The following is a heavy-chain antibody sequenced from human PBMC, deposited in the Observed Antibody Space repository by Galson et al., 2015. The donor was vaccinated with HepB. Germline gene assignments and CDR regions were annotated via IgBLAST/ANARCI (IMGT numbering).Heavy chain of an antibody. CDR3: TTEPIRGFDY. CDR2: IKSTTDGGTT. V-gene: IGHV3-15*01. CDR1: EFTFSNAW. Sequence: SLRLSCAASEFTFSNAWMSWVRQAPGKGLEWVGRIKSTTDGGTTDYAAPVKGRFTISRDDSKNTLYLQMNSLKTEDTAVYYCTTEPIRGFDYWGQGTLVTVSS. J-gene: IGHJ4*02.